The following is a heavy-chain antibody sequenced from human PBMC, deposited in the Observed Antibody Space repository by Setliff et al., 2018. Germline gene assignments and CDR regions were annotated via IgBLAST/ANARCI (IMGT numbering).Heavy chain of an antibody. J-gene: IGHJ4*02. Sequence: SETLSLTCTVSGGSISSGGYYWSWIRQHPGKGLEWIGYIYYSGSTYYNPSLKSRVTISVDTSKNQFSLKLSFVTAADTAVYYCARDNNPGYRGYWGRFDYWGQGTLVTVSS. CDR2: IYYSGST. D-gene: IGHD3-16*02. V-gene: IGHV4-31*03. CDR1: GGSISSGGYY. CDR3: ARDNNPGYRGYWGRFDY.